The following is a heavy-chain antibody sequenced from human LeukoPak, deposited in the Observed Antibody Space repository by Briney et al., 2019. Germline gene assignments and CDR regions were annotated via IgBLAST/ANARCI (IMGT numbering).Heavy chain of an antibody. CDR2: ISYDGSNK. J-gene: IGHJ3*02. CDR1: GFTFSSYG. D-gene: IGHD3-22*01. Sequence: GGSLRLSCAASGFTFSSYGMHLVRQAPGKGLEWVAVISYDGSNKYYADSVKGRFTISRDNSKNTLYLQMNSLRAEDTAVYYCAKDLTYYYDSSGFAAGAFDIWGQGTMVTVSS. CDR3: AKDLTYYYDSSGFAAGAFDI. V-gene: IGHV3-30*18.